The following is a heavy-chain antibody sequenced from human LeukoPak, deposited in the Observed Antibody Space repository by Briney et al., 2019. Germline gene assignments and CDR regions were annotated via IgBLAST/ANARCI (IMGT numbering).Heavy chain of an antibody. CDR3: ARRISDYYGSGSSVPYNWFDP. D-gene: IGHD3-10*01. J-gene: IGHJ5*02. Sequence: SETLSLTCTVSGYSISSGYYWGWIRQPPGEGREWIGSIYHSGSTYYNPSLKSRVTISVDTSKNHFSLKLSSVTAAHTAVYYCARRISDYYGSGSSVPYNWFDPWGQGTLVTVSS. V-gene: IGHV4-38-2*02. CDR1: GYSISSGYY. CDR2: IYHSGST.